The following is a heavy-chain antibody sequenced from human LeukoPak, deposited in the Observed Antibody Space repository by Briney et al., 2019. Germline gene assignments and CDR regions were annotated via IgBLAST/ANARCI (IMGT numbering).Heavy chain of an antibody. CDR1: GGTTYA. D-gene: IGHD3-9*01. CDR2: IIPILGTA. V-gene: IGHV1-69*06. Sequence: ASVKVSCKASGGTTYAITWVRQAPGQGLEWMGGIIPILGTANYAQNFQGRVTITADKSTSTAYMELSSLTFEDTAVYYCARDEHYDILTQQTYFFDPWGQGTLVTVSS. J-gene: IGHJ5*02. CDR3: ARDEHYDILTQQTYFFDP.